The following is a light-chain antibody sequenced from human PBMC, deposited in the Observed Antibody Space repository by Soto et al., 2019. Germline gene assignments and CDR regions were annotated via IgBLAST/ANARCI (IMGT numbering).Light chain of an antibody. V-gene: IGKV3-11*01. Sequence: EIVLTQSPATLSSFPGDRVTLSCRASQYINTRLAWYQHRPGQAPRLLIYQTSIRAAGIPARFSASGSGIDFTLTISDVQPEDFALYYCHQHQSWPRTFGQGTKVDIK. J-gene: IGKJ1*01. CDR2: QTS. CDR1: QYINTR. CDR3: HQHQSWPRT.